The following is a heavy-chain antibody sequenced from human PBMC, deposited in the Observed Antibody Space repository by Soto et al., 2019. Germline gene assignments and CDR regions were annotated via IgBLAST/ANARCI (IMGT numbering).Heavy chain of an antibody. CDR3: ASSAKYFCGGVVGNY. CDR1: GYTFTSYA. V-gene: IGHV1-3*01. Sequence: ASVKVSCKASGYTFTSYAMHWVRQAPGQRLEWMGWINAGNGNTKYSQKFQGRVTITRDTSASTAYMELSSLRSEDTAVYYCASSAKYFCGGVVGNYWGQGTLVTVSS. J-gene: IGHJ4*02. D-gene: IGHD3-16*01. CDR2: INAGNGNT.